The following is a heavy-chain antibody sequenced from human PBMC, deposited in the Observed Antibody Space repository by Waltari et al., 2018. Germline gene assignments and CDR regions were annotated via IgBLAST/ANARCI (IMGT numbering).Heavy chain of an antibody. CDR3: ARDGRPYGGPNWFDP. V-gene: IGHV3-64*07. D-gene: IGHD3-10*01. CDR2: ISGNGDSI. J-gene: IGHJ5*02. CDR1: GFSFSSYA. Sequence: EVQLVESGGGLVQPGGSRRLSCTASGFSFSSYAMPWVRHAPGKGLEYFSAISGNGDSIYYADSVKGRFTISRDNSKNMLYLQMGSLRAEDMAVYYCARDGRPYGGPNWFDPWGQGTLVTVSS.